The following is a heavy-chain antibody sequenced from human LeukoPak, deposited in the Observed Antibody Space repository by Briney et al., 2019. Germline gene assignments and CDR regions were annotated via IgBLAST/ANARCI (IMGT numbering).Heavy chain of an antibody. CDR3: AKDLSYGDYGDFDY. J-gene: IGHJ4*02. D-gene: IGHD4-17*01. CDR2: ISGGGGST. Sequence: GGSLRLSCAASGFTFSSYAMSWVRQAPGKGLEWVSVISGGGGSTYYADSVEGRFTISRDNSKNTLYLQMNSLRAEDTAVYYCAKDLSYGDYGDFDYWGQGTLVTVSS. V-gene: IGHV3-23*01. CDR1: GFTFSSYA.